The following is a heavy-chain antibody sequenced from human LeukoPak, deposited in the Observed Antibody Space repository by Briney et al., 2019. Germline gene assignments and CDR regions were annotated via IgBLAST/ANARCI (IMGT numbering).Heavy chain of an antibody. Sequence: PGRSLRLSCAASGFTFSSYTMNWVRQAPGKGLEWVATIKEDGSEGYYVDSVKGRFTISRDNAKSSLYLQMNSLRAEDTSVYYCARESLLGGIDYWGQGTLVTVSS. CDR3: ARESLLGGIDY. D-gene: IGHD3-16*01. CDR1: GFTFSSYT. CDR2: IKEDGSEG. J-gene: IGHJ4*02. V-gene: IGHV3-7*04.